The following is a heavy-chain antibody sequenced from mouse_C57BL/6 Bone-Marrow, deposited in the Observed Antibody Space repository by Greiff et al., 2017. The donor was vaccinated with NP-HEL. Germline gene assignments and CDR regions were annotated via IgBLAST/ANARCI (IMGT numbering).Heavy chain of an antibody. CDR3: ARRPVGCYYDLDY. CDR2: IHPNSGGT. Sequence: VQLQQPGAELVKPGASVKLSCKASGYTFTSYWMHWVKQRPGQGLEWIGMIHPNSGGTNYNEKFKSKATLTVDKSSSTAYMQLSSLTSEDSAVYCCARRPVGCYYDLDYWGQGTTVTVSS. CDR1: GYTFTSYW. V-gene: IGHV1-64*01. J-gene: IGHJ4*01.